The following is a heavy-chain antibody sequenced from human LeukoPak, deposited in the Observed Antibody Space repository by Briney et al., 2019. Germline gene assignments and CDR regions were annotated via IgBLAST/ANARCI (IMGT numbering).Heavy chain of an antibody. CDR2: ISAYNGNT. CDR1: GYTFTSYG. J-gene: IGHJ4*02. D-gene: IGHD3-3*01. CDR3: ARDRGRITIFGVTIDY. Sequence: ASVKVSCKASGYTFTSYGISWVRQAPGQGLEWMGWISAYNGNTNYAQKLQGRVTMTTDTSTSTAYMELRSLRSDDTAVYYCARDRGRITIFGVTIDYWGQGTLVTVSS. V-gene: IGHV1-18*01.